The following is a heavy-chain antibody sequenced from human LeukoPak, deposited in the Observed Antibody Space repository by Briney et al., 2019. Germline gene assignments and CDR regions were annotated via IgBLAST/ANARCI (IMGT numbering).Heavy chain of an antibody. V-gene: IGHV3-11*03. CDR1: GSTFSDYY. D-gene: IGHD2-21*02. Sequence: PGGSLRLSCAASGSTFSDYYMSWIRQAPGKGLEWVSYISSSSSYINYADSVKGRFTISRDNAKNSLYLQMNSLRAEDTAVYYCAKRSAYSGDWNHFDYWGRGTPVTVSS. CDR2: ISSSSSYI. J-gene: IGHJ4*02. CDR3: AKRSAYSGDWNHFDY.